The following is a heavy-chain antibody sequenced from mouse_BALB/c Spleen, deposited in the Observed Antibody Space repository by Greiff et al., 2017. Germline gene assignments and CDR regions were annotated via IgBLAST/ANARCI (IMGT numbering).Heavy chain of an antibody. CDR2: INPSNGRT. D-gene: IGHD2-1*01. CDR1: GYTFTSYW. Sequence: QVQLQQPGAELVKPGASVKLSCKASGYTFTSYWMHWVKQRPGQGLEWIGEINPSNGRTNYNEKFKSKATLTVDKSSSTAYMQLSSLTSEDSAVYYCARDYYGNPFAYWGQGTLVTVSA. J-gene: IGHJ3*01. V-gene: IGHV1S81*02. CDR3: ARDYYGNPFAY.